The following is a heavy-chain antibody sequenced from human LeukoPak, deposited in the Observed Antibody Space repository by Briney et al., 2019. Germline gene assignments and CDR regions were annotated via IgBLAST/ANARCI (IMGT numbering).Heavy chain of an antibody. Sequence: PSETLSLTCTVSGGSLSNYYWSWIRQPPGKGLEWIGYIYYSGSTNYNPSLKSRVTISVDTSKNQFSLKLTSVTAADTAVYYCARRSDTSGWPYDYWGQVTLVTVSS. CDR2: IYYSGST. CDR3: ARRSDTSGWPYDY. V-gene: IGHV4-59*01. D-gene: IGHD6-19*01. J-gene: IGHJ4*02. CDR1: GGSLSNYY.